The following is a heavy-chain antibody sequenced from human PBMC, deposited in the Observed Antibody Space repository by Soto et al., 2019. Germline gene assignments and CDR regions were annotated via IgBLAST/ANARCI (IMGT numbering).Heavy chain of an antibody. CDR3: ARVLWDSGSYYVDY. CDR1: GGSISSGGYY. V-gene: IGHV4-31*03. CDR2: IYYSGST. D-gene: IGHD1-26*01. Sequence: PSETLSRTCTVSGGSISSGGYYWSWSRQHPGKGLEWIGYIYYSGSTYYNPSLKSRVTISVDTSKNQFSLKLSSVTAADTAVYYCARVLWDSGSYYVDYWGQGTLVTVSS. J-gene: IGHJ4*02.